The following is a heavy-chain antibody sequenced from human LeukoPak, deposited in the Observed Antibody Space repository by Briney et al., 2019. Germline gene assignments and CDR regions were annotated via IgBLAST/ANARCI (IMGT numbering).Heavy chain of an antibody. CDR1: GFIFRHYA. CDR2: ISGNDGRT. CDR3: AKPKSGNFRVFDY. Sequence: GGSLRLSCAASGFIFRHYAMNWVRQAPGMGLEWVSGISGNDGRTYYADSVKGRFTISRDNSKNTLSLQMNSLRAEDTAVYYCAKPKSGNFRVFDYWGQGTLVTVSS. V-gene: IGHV3-23*01. J-gene: IGHJ4*02. D-gene: IGHD4-23*01.